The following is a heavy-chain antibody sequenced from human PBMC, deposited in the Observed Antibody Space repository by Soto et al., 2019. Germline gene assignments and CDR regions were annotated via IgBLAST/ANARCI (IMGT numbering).Heavy chain of an antibody. CDR1: GFTFSNYA. V-gene: IGHV3-23*01. Sequence: DVQLLDSGGGLVQPGRSLRLSCAASGFTFSNYAMSWVRQAPGKGLEWVSTIRASGVTTFYADSARGRFTTSRDNTKNTLPVHTNSLTAANTAIYYCAKGAIGRLDYWGQGTLVTVSS. J-gene: IGHJ4*02. CDR2: IRASGVTT. D-gene: IGHD1-26*01. CDR3: AKGAIGRLDY.